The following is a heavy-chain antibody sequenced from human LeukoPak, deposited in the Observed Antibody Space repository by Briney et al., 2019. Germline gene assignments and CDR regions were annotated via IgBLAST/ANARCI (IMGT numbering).Heavy chain of an antibody. J-gene: IGHJ4*02. CDR1: GFTFSSYG. V-gene: IGHV3-30*02. CDR2: IRYDGSNK. CDR3: APGYDILTGYYRRGAFDY. D-gene: IGHD3-9*01. Sequence: PGGSLRLSCAASGFTFSSYGMRWVRQAPGKGLEWVAFIRYDGSNKYYADSVKGRFTISRDNSKNTLYLQMNSLRAEDTAVYYCAPGYDILTGYYRRGAFDYWGQGTLVTVSS.